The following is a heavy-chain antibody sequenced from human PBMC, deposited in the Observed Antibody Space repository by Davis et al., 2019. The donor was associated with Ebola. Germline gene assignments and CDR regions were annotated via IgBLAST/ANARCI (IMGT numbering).Heavy chain of an antibody. D-gene: IGHD5-18*01. CDR1: GGSTSNGYY. Sequence: MPSETLSLTCTVSGGSTSNGYYWGWIRQPPGKGLEWIGYIYYSGSTNYNPSLKSRVTISVDTSKNQFSLKLSSVTAADTAVYYCARGRTVDTAMVTGFYYGMDVWGQGTTVTVSS. V-gene: IGHV4-59*12. CDR2: IYYSGST. J-gene: IGHJ6*02. CDR3: ARGRTVDTAMVTGFYYGMDV.